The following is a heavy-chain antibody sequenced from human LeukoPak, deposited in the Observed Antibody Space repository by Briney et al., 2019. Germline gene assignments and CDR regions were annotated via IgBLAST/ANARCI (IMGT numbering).Heavy chain of an antibody. D-gene: IGHD3-22*01. CDR1: GGSISSGGYY. V-gene: IGHV4-31*03. CDR3: ASYYNDSSGYLRSGAFDI. Sequence: PSETLSLTCTVSGGSISSGGYYWSWIRQHPGKGLEWIGYIYYSGSTYYNPSLKSRVTISVDTSKNQFSLKLSSVTAADTAVYYCASYYNDSSGYLRSGAFDIWGQGTMVTVSS. CDR2: IYYSGST. J-gene: IGHJ3*02.